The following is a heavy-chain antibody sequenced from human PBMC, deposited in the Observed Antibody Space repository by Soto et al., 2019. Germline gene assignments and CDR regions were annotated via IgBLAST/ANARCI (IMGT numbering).Heavy chain of an antibody. CDR3: ARVRMDTIKAAAFDI. D-gene: IGHD5-12*01. V-gene: IGHV1-46*03. J-gene: IGHJ3*02. CDR2: INPSGGST. CDR1: GYTFTSYY. Sequence: AAVKVSCKASGYTFTSYYMHWLRQAPGQGLEWMGIINPSGGSTTYAQNFQGRVTMTRDTSTSTVYMELTTLRSEDTAVYYCARVRMDTIKAAAFDIWGQGTMVTVSS.